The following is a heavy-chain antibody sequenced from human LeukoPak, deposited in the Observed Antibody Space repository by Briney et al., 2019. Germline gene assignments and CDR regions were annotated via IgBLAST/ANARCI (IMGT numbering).Heavy chain of an antibody. D-gene: IGHD3-22*01. CDR2: ISAYNGNT. J-gene: IGHJ3*02. CDR3: ARGLHYYDSRDDAFDI. V-gene: IGHV1-18*01. CDR1: GYTFTSYD. Sequence: GASVKVSCKASGYTFTSYDISWVRQAPGQGLEWMGWISAYNGNTNYAQKLQDRVTMTTDTSTSTAYMELRSLRSDDTAVYYCARGLHYYDSRDDAFDIWGQGTMVTVSS.